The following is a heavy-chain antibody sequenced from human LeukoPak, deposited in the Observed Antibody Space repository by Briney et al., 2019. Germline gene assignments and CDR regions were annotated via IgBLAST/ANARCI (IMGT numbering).Heavy chain of an antibody. CDR1: GFTFSSYA. J-gene: IGHJ4*02. CDR2: IWYDGSNK. CDR3: ARDPNCGGDCVPS. Sequence: GGSLRLSCAASGFTFSSYAMHWVRQAPGKGLEWVAVIWYDGSNKYYADSVKGRFTISRDNSKNTLYLQMNSLRAEDTAVYYCARDPNCGGDCVPSWGQGTLVTVSS. D-gene: IGHD2-21*02. V-gene: IGHV3-33*08.